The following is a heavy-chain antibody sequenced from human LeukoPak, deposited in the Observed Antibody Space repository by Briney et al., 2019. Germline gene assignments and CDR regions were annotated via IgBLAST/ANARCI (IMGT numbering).Heavy chain of an antibody. CDR3: ARDSPLDY. Sequence: QPGGSLRLSCAASGFTLSSYEMNWVPQAPGKGLEWVSYISSSGSTIYYADSVKGRFTISRDNAKNSLYLQMNSLRAEDTAVYYCARDSPLDYWGQGTLVTVSS. CDR1: GFTLSSYE. CDR2: ISSSGSTI. J-gene: IGHJ4*02. V-gene: IGHV3-48*03.